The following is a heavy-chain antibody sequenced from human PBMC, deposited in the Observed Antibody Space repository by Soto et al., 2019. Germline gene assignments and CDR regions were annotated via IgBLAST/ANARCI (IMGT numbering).Heavy chain of an antibody. CDR1: GGSISRDD. CDR2: IYYSGST. J-gene: IGHJ6*02. V-gene: IGHV4-59*01. D-gene: IGHD2-8*01. CDR3: ARDIMGTNYYYYGMDV. Sequence: SETRCLSCSASGGSISRDDWSWIRQPPGKGLEWIGYIYYSGSTNYNPSLKSRVTISVDTSKNQFSLKLSSVTAADTAVYYCARDIMGTNYYYYGMDVWGQGTTVT.